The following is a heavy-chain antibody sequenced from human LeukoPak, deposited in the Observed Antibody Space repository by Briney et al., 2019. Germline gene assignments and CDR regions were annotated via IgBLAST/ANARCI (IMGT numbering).Heavy chain of an antibody. V-gene: IGHV3-33*01. D-gene: IGHD4/OR15-4a*01. CDR1: GFTFSSYG. CDR3: ARDFKCEL. J-gene: IGHJ4*02. Sequence: GGSLRLSCAASGFTFSSYGMHGVRQAPGKGREWVAVIWYDGSNTFYADSVKGRFTISRDNSKNTLYLQMNSLRAEDRAVYYCARDFKCELWGQGTLVTVSS. CDR2: IWYDGSNT.